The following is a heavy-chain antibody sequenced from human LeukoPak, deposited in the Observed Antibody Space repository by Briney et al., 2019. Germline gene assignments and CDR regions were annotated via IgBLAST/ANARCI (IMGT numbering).Heavy chain of an antibody. D-gene: IGHD4-17*01. CDR1: EFTFSHYS. Sequence: GGSLRLSCAASEFTFSHYSMNWVRQAPGKGLEWVSHISSSSSTIYYGDSVKGRFTISRDNAKNSLYLQMNILRDEDTAVYFCAREINTYGFDYWGQGTLVTVSS. J-gene: IGHJ4*02. CDR3: AREINTYGFDY. CDR2: ISSSSSTI. V-gene: IGHV3-48*02.